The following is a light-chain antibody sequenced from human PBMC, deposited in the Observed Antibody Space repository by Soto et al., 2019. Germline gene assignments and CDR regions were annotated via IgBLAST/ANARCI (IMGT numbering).Light chain of an antibody. J-gene: IGKJ2*01. CDR3: QQYESTPPT. V-gene: IGKV4-1*01. CDR1: QSVLYSSNNKNY. Sequence: DIVMTQSPDCLAVSLGGRATINCKTSQSVLYSSNNKNYLAWYQQRPGQPPKLLIYWASTRESGVPDRFSGAGSGTDFTLTITSLQAEDVALYYCQQYESTPPTLGQGTKLEIK. CDR2: WAS.